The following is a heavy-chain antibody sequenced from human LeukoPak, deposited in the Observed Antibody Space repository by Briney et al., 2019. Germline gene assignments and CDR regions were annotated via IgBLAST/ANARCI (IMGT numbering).Heavy chain of an antibody. CDR1: GGSFSGYC. V-gene: IGHV4-34*01. CDR2: INHSGST. Sequence: SETLSLTCAVYGGSFSGYCWSWIRQPPGKGLEWIGEINHSGSTNYNPSLKSRVTISVDTSKNQFSLKLSSVTAADTAVYYCASQYSSSSYGMDVWGQGTTVTVSS. J-gene: IGHJ6*02. D-gene: IGHD6-6*01. CDR3: ASQYSSSSYGMDV.